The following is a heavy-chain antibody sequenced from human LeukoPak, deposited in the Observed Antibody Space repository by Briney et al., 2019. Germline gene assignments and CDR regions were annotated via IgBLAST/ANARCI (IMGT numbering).Heavy chain of an antibody. CDR2: VSGSGDRT. CDR1: GFTLSNYG. D-gene: IGHD6-13*01. V-gene: IGHV3-23*01. CDR3: AKAMGSHLAAAGLDF. J-gene: IGHJ4*02. Sequence: GGSLRLSCIGSGFTLSNYGMTWVRRAPGKGLEWVSGVSGSGDRTCYADSLKGRFSISRDTSKNMLYLQMNSLRVDDTAVYYCAKAMGSHLAAAGLDFWGQGTLVTVSS.